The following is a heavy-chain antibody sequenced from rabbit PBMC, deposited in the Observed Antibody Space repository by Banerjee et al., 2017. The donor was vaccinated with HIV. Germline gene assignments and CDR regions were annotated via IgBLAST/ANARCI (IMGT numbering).Heavy chain of an antibody. Sequence: QSLEESGGGLVKPGASLTLTCTASGFSFSSSYDMSWVRQAPGKGLEWIACIYAVSSGSTVYASWAKGRFTISKTSSTTVTLQMTSLTAADTATYFCARSPYAGYAGYGYAIPFNLWAQAPSSPS. J-gene: IGHJ4*01. CDR2: IYAVSSGST. CDR3: ARSPYAGYAGYGYAIPFNL. D-gene: IGHD6-1*01. CDR1: GFSFSSSYD. V-gene: IGHV1S40*01.